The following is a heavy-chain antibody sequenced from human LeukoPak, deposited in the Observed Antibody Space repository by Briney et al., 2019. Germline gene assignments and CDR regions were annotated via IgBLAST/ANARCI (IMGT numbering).Heavy chain of an antibody. CDR3: ARHPRDSAIDY. J-gene: IGHJ4*02. Sequence: PSETLSLTCTVSGGSISSSSYYWGWIRQPPGKGLVWIGSIYYSGSTYYNPALKSRVTISVDTSKHQFSLKLSSVTAADTAVYYCARHPRDSAIDYWGQGTLVTVSS. CDR2: IYYSGST. D-gene: IGHD2-15*01. V-gene: IGHV4-39*01. CDR1: GGSISSSSYY.